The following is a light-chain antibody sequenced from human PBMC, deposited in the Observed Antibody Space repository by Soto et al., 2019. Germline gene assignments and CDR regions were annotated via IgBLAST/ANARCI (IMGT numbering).Light chain of an antibody. J-gene: IGKJ5*01. Sequence: EIVLTQSPATLSLSPGERATLSCRASQSVSSYLAWYQQKPGQAPRLLIYDASNRATGIPARFSGSGYGTDFTLTISSLEPEDFAVYYCQRRSNWPPITFGQGTRLEIK. CDR3: QRRSNWPPIT. CDR2: DAS. V-gene: IGKV3-11*01. CDR1: QSVSSY.